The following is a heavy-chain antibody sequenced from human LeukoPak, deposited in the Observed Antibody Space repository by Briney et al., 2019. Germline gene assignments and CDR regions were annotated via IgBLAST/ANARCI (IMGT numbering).Heavy chain of an antibody. Sequence: VASVKVSCKASGYTFIDYYIHWVRQAPGQGLEWMGRINPTSGATNSAQKFHGRVTVTSDTSISTAYMELSGLRSDDTAIYYCARATNRGSPANAYVYWGQGTLVTVSS. CDR1: GYTFIDYY. J-gene: IGHJ4*02. CDR3: ARATNRGSPANAYVY. V-gene: IGHV1-2*06. CDR2: INPTSGAT. D-gene: IGHD3-16*01.